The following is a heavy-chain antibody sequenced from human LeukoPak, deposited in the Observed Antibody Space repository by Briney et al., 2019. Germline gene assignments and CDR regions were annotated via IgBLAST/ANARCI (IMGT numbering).Heavy chain of an antibody. CDR2: IYHSGST. J-gene: IGHJ4*02. CDR1: GGSIISDNW. Sequence: SETLSLACAVSGGSIISDNWWSWVRQPPGKGLEWIGEIYHSGSTNYNLSLKSRVTISVDKSKNHFSLKVNSVTAADTAVYYCARRGYSYLYSYYFDYWGQGTLVTVSS. CDR3: ARRGYSYLYSYYFDY. V-gene: IGHV4-4*02. D-gene: IGHD5-18*01.